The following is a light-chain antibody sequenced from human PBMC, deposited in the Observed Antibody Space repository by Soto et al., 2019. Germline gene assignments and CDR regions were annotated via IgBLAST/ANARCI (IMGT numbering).Light chain of an antibody. J-gene: IGKJ3*01. V-gene: IGKV3-11*01. CDR3: HQRSNRLFT. Sequence: DIVLTQSPATLSLSPGERATLSCRASQSVSSYLAWYQQKPGQAPRLLIYDASNRATGIPARFSGSGFGTDFPLTISSLEPEDFAVYYCHQRSNRLFTFGPGPKVDIK. CDR2: DAS. CDR1: QSVSSY.